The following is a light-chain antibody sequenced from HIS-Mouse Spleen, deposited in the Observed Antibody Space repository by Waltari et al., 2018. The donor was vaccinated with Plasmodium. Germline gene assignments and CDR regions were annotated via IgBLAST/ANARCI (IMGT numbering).Light chain of an antibody. CDR3: NSRDSSGNHQV. Sequence: SSELTQDPAVSVALGQTVRITCQGDSIRSYYASWYQKKPGQDPVLFIYGKNNRPSGIPYRFSGSSSGNTASLTITGAQAEDEADYYCNSRDSSGNHQVFGGGTKLTVL. V-gene: IGLV3-19*01. J-gene: IGLJ3*02. CDR2: GKN. CDR1: SIRSYY.